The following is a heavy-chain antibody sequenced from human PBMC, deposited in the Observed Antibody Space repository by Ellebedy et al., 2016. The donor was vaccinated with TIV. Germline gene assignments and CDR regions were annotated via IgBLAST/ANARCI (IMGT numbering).Heavy chain of an antibody. J-gene: IGHJ4*02. CDR1: GFTFSSYA. V-gene: IGHV3-23*01. D-gene: IGHD2-2*01. CDR2: ISGSGGST. CDR3: AKDCSSTSCYEIPFSY. Sequence: GGSLRLSXAASGFTFSSYAMSWVRQAPGKGLEWVSAISGSGGSTYYADSVKGRFTISRDNSKNTLYLQMNSLRAEDTAVYYCAKDCSSTSCYEIPFSYWGQGTLVTVSS.